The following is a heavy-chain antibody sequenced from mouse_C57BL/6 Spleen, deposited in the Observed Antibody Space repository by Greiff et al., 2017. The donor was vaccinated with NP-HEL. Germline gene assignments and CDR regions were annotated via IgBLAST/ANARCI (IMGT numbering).Heavy chain of an antibody. CDR2: IYPGDGDT. CDR1: GYTFTSYW. CDR3: ARTNGRSYWYFDV. Sequence: QVQLQQPGAELVKPGASVKMSCKASGYTFTSYWITWVKQRPGQGLEWIGDIYPGDGDTNYNGKFKGKATLTADKSSSTAYMQLSSLTSEDSAVYFCARTNGRSYWYFDVWGTGTTVTVSS. V-gene: IGHV1-55*01. J-gene: IGHJ1*03.